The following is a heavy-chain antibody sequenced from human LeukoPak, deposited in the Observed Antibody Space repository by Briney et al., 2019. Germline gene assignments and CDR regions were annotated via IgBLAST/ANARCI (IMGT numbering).Heavy chain of an antibody. CDR2: INPNSGGT. Sequence: VASVKVSCKASGYTFTGYYMHWVRQAPGRGLEWMGRINPNSGGTNYAQKFQGRVTMTRDTSISTAYMELSRLRSDDTAVYYCAGGLQYGFVDYWGQGTLVTVSS. D-gene: IGHD4-11*01. J-gene: IGHJ4*02. CDR1: GYTFTGYY. CDR3: AGGLQYGFVDY. V-gene: IGHV1-2*06.